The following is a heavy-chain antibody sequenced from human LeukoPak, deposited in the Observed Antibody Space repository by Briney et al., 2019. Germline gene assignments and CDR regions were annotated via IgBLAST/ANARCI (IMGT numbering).Heavy chain of an antibody. CDR2: XPTCFRT. J-gene: IGHJ6*03. V-gene: IGHV1-46*01. D-gene: IGHD4-17*01. Sequence: XPTCFRTSYAQKFQGRVTMKRDKSKRKVYMELSRLRSEDTAVYYCARVMTTVTTFFAYMDVWGKGTTVTVSS. CDR3: ARVMTTVTTFFAYMDV.